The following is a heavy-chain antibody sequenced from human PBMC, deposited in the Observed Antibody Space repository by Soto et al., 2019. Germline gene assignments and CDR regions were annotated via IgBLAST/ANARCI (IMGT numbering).Heavy chain of an antibody. CDR3: ANDGSGSYYNHTYYYYGMDV. CDR1: GFTFSSYA. Sequence: GGSLRLSCAASGFTFSSYAMSWVRQAPGKGLEWVSAISGSGGSTYYADSVKGRFTISRDNSKNTLYLQMNSLRAEDTAVYYCANDGSGSYYNHTYYYYGMDVWGQGTTVTVSS. D-gene: IGHD3-10*01. CDR2: ISGSGGST. V-gene: IGHV3-23*01. J-gene: IGHJ6*02.